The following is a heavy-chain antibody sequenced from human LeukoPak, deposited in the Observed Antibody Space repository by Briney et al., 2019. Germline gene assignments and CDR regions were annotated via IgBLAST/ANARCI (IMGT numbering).Heavy chain of an antibody. V-gene: IGHV4-59*01. CDR1: GGSISSYY. CDR2: IYYSGST. Sequence: SETLSLTCAVSGGSISSYYWSWIRQPPGRGLEWIGSIYYSGSTSYNSSLKSRVTISIDTSKNQFSLKLSSVTPADTAVYYCARQVYSSSWSYYFEYWGQGFLVTVSS. D-gene: IGHD6-13*01. CDR3: ARQVYSSSWSYYFEY. J-gene: IGHJ4*02.